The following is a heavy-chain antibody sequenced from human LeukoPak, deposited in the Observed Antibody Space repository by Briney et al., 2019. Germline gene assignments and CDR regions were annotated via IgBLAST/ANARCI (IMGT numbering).Heavy chain of an antibody. D-gene: IGHD2-8*01. CDR3: ARDLLGYCTHGICYDKPNWFDP. CDR2: ISRSDTYT. Sequence: PGGSLRLSCAASGFTFSNYNMNWVRPAPGKGLEWVASISRSDTYTYYPDSVKGRFTISRDNAKNSLYLQMNSLRAEDTAIYYCARDLLGYCTHGICYDKPNWFDPWGQGTLVTVSS. CDR1: GFTFSNYN. J-gene: IGHJ5*02. V-gene: IGHV3-21*06.